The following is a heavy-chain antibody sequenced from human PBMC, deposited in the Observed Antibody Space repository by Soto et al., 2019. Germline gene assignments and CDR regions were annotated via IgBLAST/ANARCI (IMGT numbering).Heavy chain of an antibody. V-gene: IGHV3-33*01. CDR1: GFTFSSYG. Sequence: QVQLVESGGGVVQPGRSLRLSCAASGFTFSSYGMHWVRQSPGKGLAWVAVIWYDGSNKYYADSVKGRFTISRDNSKNTLYLQMNCLRAEDTAVYYCARDCAGYSSGWYQRGGFDYWGQGTLVTVST. CDR2: IWYDGSNK. J-gene: IGHJ4*02. D-gene: IGHD6-19*01. CDR3: ARDCAGYSSGWYQRGGFDY.